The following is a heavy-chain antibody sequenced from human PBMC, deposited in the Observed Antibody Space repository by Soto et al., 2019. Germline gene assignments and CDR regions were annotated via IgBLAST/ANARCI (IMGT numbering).Heavy chain of an antibody. CDR2: IYYSGST. D-gene: IGHD6-13*01. CDR1: GGSISSSSYY. Sequence: SETLSLTCTVSGGSISSSSYYWGWIRQPPGKRKERIGSIYYSGSTYYNPSLKSRVTISVDTSKNLFSLKLSSVTAADTAVYYCARGDVAAAAGPHWFDPWGQGTLVTVSS. V-gene: IGHV4-39*01. J-gene: IGHJ5*02. CDR3: ARGDVAAAAGPHWFDP.